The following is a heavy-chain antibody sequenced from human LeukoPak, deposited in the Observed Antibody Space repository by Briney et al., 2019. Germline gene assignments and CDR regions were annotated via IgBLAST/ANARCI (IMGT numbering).Heavy chain of an antibody. Sequence: GGSLRLSCAASGFTVSSNYMSWVRQAPGKGLEWVSVIYSGGSTYYADSVKGRFTISRDNSKNTLYLQMNSLRAEDTAVYYCARDPRIAAAGTNYWGQGTLVTVSS. CDR1: GFTVSSNY. CDR3: ARDPRIAAAGTNY. J-gene: IGHJ4*02. CDR2: IYSGGST. V-gene: IGHV3-53*01. D-gene: IGHD6-13*01.